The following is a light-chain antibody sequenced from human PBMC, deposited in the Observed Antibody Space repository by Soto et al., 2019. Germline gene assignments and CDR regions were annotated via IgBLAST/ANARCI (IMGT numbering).Light chain of an antibody. Sequence: EIVLTQSPGTLSLSPGERATLSCRASQSVSSSYLAWYQQKPGQAPSLLIYGASSRATGIPDRFSGSGSGTDFTLTISRLEPEVFAVYYCQHYGSSRTFGQGTKVEIK. CDR3: QHYGSSRT. CDR1: QSVSSSY. J-gene: IGKJ1*01. V-gene: IGKV3-20*01. CDR2: GAS.